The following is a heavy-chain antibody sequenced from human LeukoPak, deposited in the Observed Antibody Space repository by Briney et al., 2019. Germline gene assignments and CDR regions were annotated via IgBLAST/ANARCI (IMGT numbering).Heavy chain of an antibody. CDR3: ARDLCGGDCYYYYGMDV. Sequence: GKSLRLSCAASGFTFSSYAMHWVRQAPGKGLEWVAVISYDGSNKYYADSVKGRFTISRDNSKNTLYLQMNSPRAEDTAVYYCARDLCGGDCYYYYGMDVWGQGTTVTVSS. J-gene: IGHJ6*02. V-gene: IGHV3-30-3*01. CDR2: ISYDGSNK. CDR1: GFTFSSYA. D-gene: IGHD2-21*02.